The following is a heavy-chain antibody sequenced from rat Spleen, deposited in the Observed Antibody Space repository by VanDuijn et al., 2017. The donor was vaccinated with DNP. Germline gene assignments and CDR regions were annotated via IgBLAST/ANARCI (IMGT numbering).Heavy chain of an antibody. CDR2: ISYDGSST. D-gene: IGHD1-10*01. Sequence: EVQLVESGGGLVLPGRSLKLSCAASGFTFSDYNMAWVRQAPKKGLEWVATISYDGSSTYYRDSVKGRFTISRDNAKSTLYLQMDSLRSEDTATYYCASLNNYNWFAYWGQGTLVTVSS. V-gene: IGHV5-7*01. CDR1: GFTFSDYN. J-gene: IGHJ3*01. CDR3: ASLNNYNWFAY.